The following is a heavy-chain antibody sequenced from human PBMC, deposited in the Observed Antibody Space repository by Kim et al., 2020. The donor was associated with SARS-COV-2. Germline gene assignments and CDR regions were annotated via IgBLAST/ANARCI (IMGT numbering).Heavy chain of an antibody. Sequence: SETLSLTCAVSGGSISSSNWWSWVRQPPGKGLEWIGEIYHSGSTNYNPSLKSRVTISVDKSKNQFSLKLSSVTAADTAVYYCARTSGERELDGDYDWYFDLWGRGTLVTVSS. D-gene: IGHD4-17*01. J-gene: IGHJ2*01. CDR3: ARTSGERELDGDYDWYFDL. V-gene: IGHV4-4*02. CDR1: GGSISSSNW. CDR2: IYHSGST.